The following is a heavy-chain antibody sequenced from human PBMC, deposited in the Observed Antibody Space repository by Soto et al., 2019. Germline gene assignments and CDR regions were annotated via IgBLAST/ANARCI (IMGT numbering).Heavy chain of an antibody. D-gene: IGHD6-19*01. CDR2: ISSSSSYI. CDR3: AREKLEQWLDYFDY. Sequence: GGSLRLSCAASGFTFSSYSMNWVRQAPGKGLEWVSSISSSSSYIYYADSVKGRFTISRDNAKNSLYLQMNSLRAEDTAVYYCAREKLEQWLDYFDYWGQGTLVTVYS. J-gene: IGHJ4*02. CDR1: GFTFSSYS. V-gene: IGHV3-21*01.